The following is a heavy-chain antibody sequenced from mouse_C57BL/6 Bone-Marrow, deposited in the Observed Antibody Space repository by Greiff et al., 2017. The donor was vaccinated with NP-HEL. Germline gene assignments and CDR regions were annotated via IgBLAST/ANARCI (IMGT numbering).Heavy chain of an antibody. J-gene: IGHJ2*01. CDR3: GRGGYYVYMGC. CDR2: IHPNSGST. D-gene: IGHD2-3*01. Sequence: QVQLQQPGAELVKPGASVKLSCKASGYTFTSYWMHWVKQRPGQGLEWIGMIHPNSGSTNYNEKFKSKATLTVDKSSSTAYMQLSSLTSEDSAVYYCGRGGYYVYMGCWGGGTALTDSS. V-gene: IGHV1-64*01. CDR1: GYTFTSYW.